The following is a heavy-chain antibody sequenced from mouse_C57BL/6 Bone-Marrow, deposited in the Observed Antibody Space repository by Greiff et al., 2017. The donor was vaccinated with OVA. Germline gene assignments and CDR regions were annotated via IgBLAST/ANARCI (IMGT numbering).Heavy chain of an antibody. CDR3: ARIYYGNDWFAY. D-gene: IGHD2-1*01. J-gene: IGHJ3*01. Sequence: EVQVVESGGGLVKPGGSLKLSCAASGFTFSDYGMHWVRQAPEKGLEWVAYISSGSSTIYYADTVKGRFTISRDNAKNTLFLQMTSLRSEDTAMYYCARIYYGNDWFAYWGQGTLVTVSA. CDR2: ISSGSSTI. V-gene: IGHV5-17*01. CDR1: GFTFSDYG.